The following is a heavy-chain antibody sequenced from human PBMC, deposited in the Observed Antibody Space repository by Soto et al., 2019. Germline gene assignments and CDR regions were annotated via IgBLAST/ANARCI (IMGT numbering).Heavy chain of an antibody. CDR1: GDSVSSNSAA. CDR2: TYYRSKWYN. J-gene: IGHJ3*02. V-gene: IGHV6-1*01. D-gene: IGHD1-1*01. CDR3: AGDSGGQLASIILYAFDI. Sequence: SQTLSLTCAISGDSVSSNSAAWNWIRQPPSRGLEWLGRTYYRSKWYNDYAVSVKSRITINPDTSKNQLSLQLNSVTPEDTAVYDCAGDSGGQLASIILYAFDIWGQGTMVTVSS.